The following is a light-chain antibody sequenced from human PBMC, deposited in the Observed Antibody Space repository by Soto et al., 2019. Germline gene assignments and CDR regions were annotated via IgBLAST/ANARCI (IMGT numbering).Light chain of an antibody. J-gene: IGKJ5*01. V-gene: IGKV3-11*01. CDR2: DVS. CDR1: QSVSNF. CDR3: HQRHSWPIT. Sequence: EIVLTQSPATLSLSPGEGSTLSRRASQSVSNFFLWFQQKPGQAARLLIYDVSNRATGIPARFSGSGSETDFPLTISSLERQTVAVYYCHQRHSWPITLGQGTRLEIK.